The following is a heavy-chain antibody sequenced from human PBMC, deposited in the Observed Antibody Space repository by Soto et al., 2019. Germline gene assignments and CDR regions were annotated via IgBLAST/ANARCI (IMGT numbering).Heavy chain of an antibody. CDR3: ASGFPMGGYSMDV. J-gene: IGHJ6*02. V-gene: IGHV1-46*01. CDR2: ISPSSGST. Sequence: QVQLVQSGAEVKKPGASVNVSCKASGYTFTSYYIQWVRQAPGRGLEWMAIISPSSGSTSYAQKCQGRVTMTRDTSTTTVYTQLSNVRSDDAAVYYCASGFPMGGYSMDVWGQGPTVNV. CDR1: GYTFTSYY. D-gene: IGHD1-26*01.